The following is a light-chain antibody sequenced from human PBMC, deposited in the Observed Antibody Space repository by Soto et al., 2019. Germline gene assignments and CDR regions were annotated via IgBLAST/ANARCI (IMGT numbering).Light chain of an antibody. J-gene: IGKJ2*01. CDR1: QTFSGH. CDR3: QQSYMIPPT. V-gene: IGKV1-39*01. Sequence: DIQMTQSPSSLSASVGDTVTISCRANQTFSGHLNWYQQKPGKAPKLLIYGASFLQSGVPSRFSGSGSGTDFTLPISSLQPDDSSTYYCQQSYMIPPTFGHGTKVEI. CDR2: GAS.